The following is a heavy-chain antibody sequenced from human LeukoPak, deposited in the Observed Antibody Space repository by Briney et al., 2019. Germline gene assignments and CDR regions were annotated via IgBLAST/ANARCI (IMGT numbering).Heavy chain of an antibody. CDR3: ARVSDTTMVTGEFSYFDY. CDR1: GGSISSYS. D-gene: IGHD5-18*01. Sequence: SETLSLTCTVSGGSISSYSWSWIRQPPGKGLEWIGYIYYSGSTNYNPSLKSRVTISVDTSKNQFSLKLSSLTAADTALYYCARVSDTTMVTGEFSYFDYWGQGTLVTVSS. J-gene: IGHJ4*02. V-gene: IGHV4-59*01. CDR2: IYYSGST.